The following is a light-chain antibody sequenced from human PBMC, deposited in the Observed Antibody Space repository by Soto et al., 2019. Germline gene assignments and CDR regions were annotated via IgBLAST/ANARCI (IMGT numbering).Light chain of an antibody. Sequence: QLVLTQSPSASASLGASVKLTCTLSSGHSSYAIAWHQQQPEKGPRYLMKLNSDGSHSKGDGIPDRFSGSSSGAERYLTIPRLQSEDEAHYYCQPRGTADVFGTGTKLTVL. J-gene: IGLJ1*01. CDR1: SGHSSYA. CDR3: QPRGTADV. V-gene: IGLV4-69*01. CDR2: LNSDGSH.